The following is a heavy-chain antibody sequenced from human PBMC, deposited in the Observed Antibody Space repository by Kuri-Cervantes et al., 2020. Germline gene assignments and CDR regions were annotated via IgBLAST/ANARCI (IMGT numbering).Heavy chain of an antibody. Sequence: GESLKISCAGSGFTFSNAWMSWVRQAPGKGLEWVGRIKSKTDGGTTDYAAPVKGRFTISRDDSKNTLYLQMNSLKTEDTAVYYCAREDIVVVPAAILGYGGMDVWGQGTTVTVSS. D-gene: IGHD2-2*02. CDR1: GFTFSNAW. CDR2: IKSKTDGGTT. J-gene: IGHJ6*02. V-gene: IGHV3-15*01. CDR3: AREDIVVVPAAILGYGGMDV.